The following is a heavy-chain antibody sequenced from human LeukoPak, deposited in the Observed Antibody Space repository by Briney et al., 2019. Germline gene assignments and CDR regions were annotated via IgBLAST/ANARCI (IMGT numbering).Heavy chain of an antibody. CDR3: ARAPLRKGTRDY. J-gene: IGHJ4*02. CDR2: INPNSGGT. V-gene: IGHV1-2*02. Sequence: ASVKVSCKASGYTFTGHYMHWVRQAPGQGLEWMGWINPNSGGTNYAQKFQGRVTMTRDTSISTAYMELSRLRSDDTAVYYCARAPLRKGTRDYWGQGTLVTVSS. CDR1: GYTFTGHY. D-gene: IGHD1-1*01.